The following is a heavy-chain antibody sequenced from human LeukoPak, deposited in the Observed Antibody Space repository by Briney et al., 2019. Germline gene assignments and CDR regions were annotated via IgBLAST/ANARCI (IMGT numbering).Heavy chain of an antibody. CDR2: ITSSRTL. D-gene: IGHD3-16*02. Sequence: PGGSLRLSCAASGFSFSNYYMNWVRQAPGKGLEWVSYITSSRTLYYADSVKGRFTISRDNVKNSVYLQMNNLRAEDTAVYFCARDRSLDDAPDMWGQGTMVIVSS. V-gene: IGHV3-69-1*01. CDR1: GFSFSNYY. J-gene: IGHJ3*02. CDR3: ARDRSLDDAPDM.